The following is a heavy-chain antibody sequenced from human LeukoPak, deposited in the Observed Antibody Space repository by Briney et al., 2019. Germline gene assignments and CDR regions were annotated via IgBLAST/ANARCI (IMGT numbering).Heavy chain of an antibody. CDR1: GYTFTSYY. D-gene: IGHD6-13*01. J-gene: IGHJ4*02. Sequence: ASVKVSCKASGYTFTSYYMHWVRHAPGQRLEWMGRINPNSGGTNYAQKFQGRVTMTRDTSISTAYMELSRLRSDDTAVYYCARGVDGSSLFYWGQGTLVTVSS. CDR3: ARGVDGSSLFY. V-gene: IGHV1-2*06. CDR2: INPNSGGT.